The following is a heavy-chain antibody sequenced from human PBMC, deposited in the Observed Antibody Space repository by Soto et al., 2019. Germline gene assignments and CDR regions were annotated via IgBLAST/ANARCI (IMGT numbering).Heavy chain of an antibody. CDR1: GFTFSSSS. Sequence: DVQLVESGGGLVKPGGSLRLSCAASGFTFSSSSMNWVRQAPGKGLEWVSSISTSSSYMYYADSVKGRFTIFRDNARNSLYLQMNGVRAEDTAVYYCARGTDAFDIWGQGTMVTVSS. V-gene: IGHV3-21*06. J-gene: IGHJ3*02. CDR2: ISTSSSYM. CDR3: ARGTDAFDI.